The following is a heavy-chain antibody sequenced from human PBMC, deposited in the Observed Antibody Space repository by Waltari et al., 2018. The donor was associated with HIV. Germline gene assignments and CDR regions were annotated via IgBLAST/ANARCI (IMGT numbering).Heavy chain of an antibody. J-gene: IGHJ4*02. CDR3: ASLAHGQQGLGY. D-gene: IGHD6-13*01. CDR2: SYYSGDT. V-gene: IGHV4-39*01. Sequence: QLQLQESGPGLVKHSETLSLTCTVSGGSISSSSYYWGWIRQPPGKGLEWIGRSYYSGDTYDTPSLKSRVTIAVDTSENQFSLKLSSVTAADTAVYYGASLAHGQQGLGYWGQGTLVTVSS. CDR1: GGSISSSSYY.